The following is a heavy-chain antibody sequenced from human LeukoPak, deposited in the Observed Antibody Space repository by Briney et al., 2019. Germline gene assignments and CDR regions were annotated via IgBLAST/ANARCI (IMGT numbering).Heavy chain of an antibody. CDR3: AREARTYYYYGMDV. CDR2: IKQDGSEE. Sequence: PGGSLRLSCAASGFTFSSYWVSWVRQAPGKGLEWVANIKQDGSEEYYVDSVKGRFTISRDNAKNSLYLQMNSLRAEDTAVYYCAREARTYYYYGMDVWGQGTTVTVSS. CDR1: GFTFSSYW. V-gene: IGHV3-7*01. J-gene: IGHJ6*02.